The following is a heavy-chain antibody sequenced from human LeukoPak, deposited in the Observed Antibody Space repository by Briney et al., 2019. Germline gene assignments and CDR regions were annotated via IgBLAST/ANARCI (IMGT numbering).Heavy chain of an antibody. D-gene: IGHD3-3*01. V-gene: IGHV3-30*18. CDR2: ISFHETNK. J-gene: IGHJ5*02. CDR1: GFNFTNYG. CDR3: AKDKIGAINWFDP. Sequence: GGSLRLSCVASGFNFTNYGMHWLRQAPGKGLEWVGVISFHETNKYYADSVRGRFTIPRDSSKNTVFLQMNNLRIEDTAIYYCAKDKIGAINWFDPWGQGTLVTVFS.